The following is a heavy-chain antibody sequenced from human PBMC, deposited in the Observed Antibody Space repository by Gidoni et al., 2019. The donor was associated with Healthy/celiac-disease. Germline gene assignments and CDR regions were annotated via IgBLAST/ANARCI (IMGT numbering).Heavy chain of an antibody. V-gene: IGHV5-51*01. CDR1: GYSFTSYW. D-gene: IGHD6-6*01. J-gene: IGHJ4*02. Sequence: EVQLVQSGAAVKKPGESLKISCKGSGYSFTSYWIGWVRQMPGKGLEWMGIIYPGDSDTRYSPSFQGQVTISADKSISTAYLQWSSLKASDTAMYYCARHGRIAARLNGPDYWGQGTLVTVSS. CDR3: ARHGRIAARLNGPDY. CDR2: IYPGDSDT.